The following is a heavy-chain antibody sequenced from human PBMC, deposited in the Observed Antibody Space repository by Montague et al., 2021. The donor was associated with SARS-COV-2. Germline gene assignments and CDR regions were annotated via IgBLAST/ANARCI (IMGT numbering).Heavy chain of an antibody. CDR2: IYYSGST. V-gene: IGHV4-39*07. CDR3: ARVGRQQLVRLSGMDV. Sequence: SETLSLTCTVSGGSISSSSYYWGWIRQPPGKGLEWIGSIYYSGSTYYNPSLKSRVTMSVDTSKNQFSLKLSSVTAADTAVYYCARVGRQQLVRLSGMDVWGQGTTVTVFS. D-gene: IGHD6-13*01. CDR1: GGSISSSSYY. J-gene: IGHJ6*02.